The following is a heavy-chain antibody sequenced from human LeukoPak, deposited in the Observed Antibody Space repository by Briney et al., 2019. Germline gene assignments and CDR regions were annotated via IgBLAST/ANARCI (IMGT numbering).Heavy chain of an antibody. J-gene: IGHJ4*02. CDR2: IGPNSGGT. D-gene: IGHD4-23*01. Sequence: ASLKVSCKASGYTFTDYHIHWVRQAPGQGLEWMGWIGPNSGGTDYAQKFQGRVTMTRDTSISTAYLVLSRLASDDTAVYYCARANTIMTTVVTSFDSWGQGTLVTVSS. V-gene: IGHV1-2*02. CDR3: ARANTIMTTVVTSFDS. CDR1: GYTFTDYH.